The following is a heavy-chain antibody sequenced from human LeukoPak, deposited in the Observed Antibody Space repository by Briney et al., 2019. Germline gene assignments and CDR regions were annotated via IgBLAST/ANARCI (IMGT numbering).Heavy chain of an antibody. D-gene: IGHD4-17*01. J-gene: IGHJ4*02. CDR2: ISGSGANT. CDR1: GFTFSTYA. CDR3: ARVETTASTYFDY. V-gene: IGHV3-23*01. Sequence: GGSLRLSCAASGFTFSTYAMSWVRQAPGKGLEWVSTISGSGANTYYADSVKGRFTISRDNSKNTLYLQMNSLRAEDTAVYYCARVETTASTYFDYWGQGTLVTVSS.